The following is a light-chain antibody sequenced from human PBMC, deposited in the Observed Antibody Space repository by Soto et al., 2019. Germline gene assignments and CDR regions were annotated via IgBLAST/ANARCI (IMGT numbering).Light chain of an antibody. V-gene: IGLV2-14*01. J-gene: IGLJ2*01. CDR3: SSYTSSSTRV. Sequence: QSALTQPASVSGSPGQSITISCTGTSSDVGGYNYVSWYQQHPGKAPKLMIYDVSNRPSGVSNRFSGSKSGNTAFPTISGLQAEDEADFYCSSYTSSSTRVFGGGTKLTVL. CDR1: SSDVGGYNY. CDR2: DVS.